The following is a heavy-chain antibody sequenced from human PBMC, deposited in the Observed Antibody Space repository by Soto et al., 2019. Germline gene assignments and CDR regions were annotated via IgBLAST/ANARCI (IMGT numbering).Heavy chain of an antibody. CDR1: GGSISSGGYS. D-gene: IGHD4-4*01. CDR3: ARDSRSTTTYGLDV. CDR2: IYHSETT. V-gene: IGHV4-30-2*01. J-gene: IGHJ6*02. Sequence: QLQLQESGSGLVKPSQTLSLSCAVSGGSISSGGYSWSWIRLPPGKGLEWIGYIYHSETTNYNPSLQSRVTLSVDRSKNHLSLKLKSVTPADTAVYYCARDSRSTTTYGLDVWGQGTTVTVSS.